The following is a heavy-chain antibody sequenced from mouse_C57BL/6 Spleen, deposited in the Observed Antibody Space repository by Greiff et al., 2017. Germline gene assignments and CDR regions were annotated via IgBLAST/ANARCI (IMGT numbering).Heavy chain of an antibody. CDR2: IDPSDGYT. CDR3: ARSRLRGFAY. V-gene: IGHV1-50*01. Sequence: QVQLQQPGAELVKPGASVKLSCKASGYTFTSYWMQWVKQRPGQGLEWIGKIDPSDGYTNYNQKFKGKATLTVDTSSSTAYMQRSSLTSEDSAVYYCARSRLRGFAYWGQGTLVTVSA. D-gene: IGHD1-1*01. J-gene: IGHJ3*01. CDR1: GYTFTSYW.